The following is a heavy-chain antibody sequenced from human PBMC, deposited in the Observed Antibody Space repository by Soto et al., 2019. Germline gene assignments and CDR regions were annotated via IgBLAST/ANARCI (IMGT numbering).Heavy chain of an antibody. D-gene: IGHD3-22*01. V-gene: IGHV1-18*01. CDR1: GYTFTSYG. CDR2: ISAYNGNT. J-gene: IGHJ3*02. Sequence: PSVKVSCKASGYTFTSYGISWVRQAPGQGLEWMGWISAYNGNTNYAQKLQGRVTMTTDTSTSTAYMELRSLRSDDTAVYYCARDESSYYDSSGPSDAFDIWGQGTMVTVSS. CDR3: ARDESSYYDSSGPSDAFDI.